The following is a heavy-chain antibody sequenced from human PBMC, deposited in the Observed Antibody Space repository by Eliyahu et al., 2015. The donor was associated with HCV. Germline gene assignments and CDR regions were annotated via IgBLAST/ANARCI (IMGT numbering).Heavy chain of an antibody. CDR1: GFTFSSYA. D-gene: IGHD5-18*01. J-gene: IGHJ4*02. CDR3: AVASGYSYGSRNY. Sequence: EVQLLESGGGLVQPGGSLRLSCAASGFTFSSYAMSWVRQAPGKGLGWVSAISGSGGSTYYADSVKGRFTISRDNSKNTLYLQMNSLRAEDTAVYYCAVASGYSYGSRNYWGQGTLVTVSS. CDR2: ISGSGGST. V-gene: IGHV3-23*01.